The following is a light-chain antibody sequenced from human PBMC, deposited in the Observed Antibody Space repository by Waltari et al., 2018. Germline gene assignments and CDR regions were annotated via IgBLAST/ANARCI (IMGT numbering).Light chain of an antibody. Sequence: DIVMTQSPDSLAVSLGERATINCHSSQSVLYSPNNKNYLAWYQQKPGQAPRLLIYGASTRATGIPARFSGSGSGTEFTLTISSLQSEDFAVYYCQQYNNWPLTFGGGTKVEIK. J-gene: IGKJ4*01. CDR3: QQYNNWPLT. CDR1: QSVLYSPNNKNY. V-gene: IGKV4-1*01. CDR2: GAS.